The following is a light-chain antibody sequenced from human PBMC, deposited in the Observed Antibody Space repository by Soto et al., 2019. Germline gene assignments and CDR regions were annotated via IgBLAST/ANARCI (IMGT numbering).Light chain of an antibody. CDR2: AAS. V-gene: IGKV1-39*01. CDR1: QSISSY. Sequence: DIQMTQSPSTLSGSVGDRVTITCRASQSISSYLNWYQQKPGKAPKLLIYAASSLQSGVPSSFSGSGSGTDFTLTISSLQPEDFATYYCQQSYSTPITFGQGTRLEIK. CDR3: QQSYSTPIT. J-gene: IGKJ5*01.